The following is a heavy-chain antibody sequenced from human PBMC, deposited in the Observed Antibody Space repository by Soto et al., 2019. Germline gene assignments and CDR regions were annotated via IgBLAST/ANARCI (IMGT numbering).Heavy chain of an antibody. V-gene: IGHV1-69*12. CDR1: GGTFSSYA. J-gene: IGHJ6*02. CDR3: ARDGPDSSSWYDYYVGMDV. Sequence: QVQLVQSGAEVKKPGSSVKVSCKASGGTFSSYAISWVRQAPGQGLEWMGGIIPIFGTANYAQKFQGRVTLTADESTSTAYMELSSLRSEDTGVYYCARDGPDSSSWYDYYVGMDVWGQGTTVTVSS. CDR2: IIPIFGTA. D-gene: IGHD6-13*01.